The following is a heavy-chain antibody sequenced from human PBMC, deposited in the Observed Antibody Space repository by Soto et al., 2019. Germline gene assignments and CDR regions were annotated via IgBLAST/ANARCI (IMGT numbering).Heavy chain of an antibody. CDR2: ISSSSSYI. J-gene: IGHJ4*02. CDR3: AREGVGGADY. CDR1: GFTFSSYS. Sequence: EVQLVESGGGLVKPGGSLRLSCAASGFTFSSYSMNWVRQAPGKGLEWVSSISSSSSYIYYADSVKGRFTISRDNAMNSLYLQMNSLRAEDRAVYYCAREGVGGADYWGQGTLVTVSS. V-gene: IGHV3-21*01. D-gene: IGHD2-15*01.